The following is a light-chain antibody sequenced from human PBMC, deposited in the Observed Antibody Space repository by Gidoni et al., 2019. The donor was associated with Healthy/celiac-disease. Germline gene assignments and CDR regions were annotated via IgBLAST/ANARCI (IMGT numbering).Light chain of an antibody. J-gene: IGKJ4*01. CDR3: QQHCSTPPVT. CDR1: QSVLYSSNNNNY. Sequence: DIVLTQSTDSLALSLRERATINCNSSQSVLYSSNNNNYLAWYQQKPRQPPNLLINCAFTRASGVPDRCSGSRAWTEYTRTTSSLQAEDVAAYYCQQHCSTPPVTFGGGTKVEIK. V-gene: IGKV4-1*01. CDR2: CAF.